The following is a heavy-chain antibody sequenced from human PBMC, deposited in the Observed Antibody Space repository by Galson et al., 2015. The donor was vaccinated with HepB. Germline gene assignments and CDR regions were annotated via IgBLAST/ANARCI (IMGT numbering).Heavy chain of an antibody. Sequence: SLRLSCAASGFTFSSYSMNWVRQAPGKGLEWVSSISSSSSYIYYADSVKGRFTISRDNAKNSLYLQMNSLRAEDTAVYYCARVLGRLLLTPSYYGMDVWGQGTTVTVSS. J-gene: IGHJ6*02. CDR3: ARVLGRLLLTPSYYGMDV. CDR1: GFTFSSYS. CDR2: ISSSSSYI. D-gene: IGHD2-21*02. V-gene: IGHV3-21*01.